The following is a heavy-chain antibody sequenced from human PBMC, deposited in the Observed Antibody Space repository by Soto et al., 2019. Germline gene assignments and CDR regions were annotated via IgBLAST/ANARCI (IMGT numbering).Heavy chain of an antibody. D-gene: IGHD2-15*01. Sequence: PGGSLRLSCAASGFTFSSYGMHWVRQAPGKGLEWVAVIWYDGSNKYYADSVKGRFTISRDNSKNTLYLQMNSLRAEDTAVYYCARDGDIVVVVAAANGGDAFDIWGQGTMVTVSS. J-gene: IGHJ3*02. V-gene: IGHV3-33*01. CDR3: ARDGDIVVVVAAANGGDAFDI. CDR2: IWYDGSNK. CDR1: GFTFSSYG.